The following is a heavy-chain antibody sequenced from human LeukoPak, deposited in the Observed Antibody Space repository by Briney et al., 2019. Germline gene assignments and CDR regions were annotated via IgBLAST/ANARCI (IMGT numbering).Heavy chain of an antibody. CDR3: ARGVGLTQGGTFDY. J-gene: IGHJ4*02. CDR1: GGSLSGYY. Sequence: PSETLSLTCGVYGGSLSGYYWSWIRQPPGKGLEWIAEINYSGSTTYNPSLRSRVTISIDTSKNQFSLKVRSVTAADTAMYYCARGVGLTQGGTFDYWGQGTLVTVSS. V-gene: IGHV4-34*01. CDR2: INYSGST. D-gene: IGHD1-26*01.